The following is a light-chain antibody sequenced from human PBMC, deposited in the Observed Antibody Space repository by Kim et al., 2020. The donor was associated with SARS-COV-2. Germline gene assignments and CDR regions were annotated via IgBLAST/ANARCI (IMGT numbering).Light chain of an antibody. CDR2: AAS. V-gene: IGKV1-17*03. Sequence: ACVGNRVPSHCQASEGIRNYLAWFEQKTRKVPKRLIYAASSLQSGVPTRCSGSGYGTEFTLPISRLQPEDFATYYCLQHNSYPRTFGQGTKVDIK. J-gene: IGKJ1*01. CDR3: LQHNSYPRT. CDR1: EGIRNY.